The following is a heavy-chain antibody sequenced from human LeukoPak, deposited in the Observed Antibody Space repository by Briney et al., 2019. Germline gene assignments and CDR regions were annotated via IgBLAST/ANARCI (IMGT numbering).Heavy chain of an antibody. CDR2: ISAYNGNT. J-gene: IGHJ4*02. CDR3: GRSPSGYDRLIDY. D-gene: IGHD5-12*01. CDR1: GYTFTNYG. V-gene: IGHV1-18*04. Sequence: ASVKVSCKASGYTFTNYGFSWVRQAPGQGLEWMGWISAYNGNTGYAQKFQGRVTMTTDTSTSTAYMELRSLTSDDTAVYYCGRSPSGYDRLIDYWGQGTLVTVSS.